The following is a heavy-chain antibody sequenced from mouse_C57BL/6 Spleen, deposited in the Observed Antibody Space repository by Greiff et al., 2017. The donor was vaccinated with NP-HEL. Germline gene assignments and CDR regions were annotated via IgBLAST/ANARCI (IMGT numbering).Heavy chain of an antibody. CDR3: ARRTTVVATDY. J-gene: IGHJ2*01. Sequence: VQLQQSGAELVKPGASVKLSCKASGYTFTSYWMQWVKQRPGQGLEWIGELDPSDSYPNYNQKFKGKATLTVDTSSSTAYMQLSSLTSEDSAVYYCARRTTVVATDYWGQGTTLTVSS. D-gene: IGHD1-1*01. CDR2: LDPSDSYP. V-gene: IGHV1-50*01. CDR1: GYTFTSYW.